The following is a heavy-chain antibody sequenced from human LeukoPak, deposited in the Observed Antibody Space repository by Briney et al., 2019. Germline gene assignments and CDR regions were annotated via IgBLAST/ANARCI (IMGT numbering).Heavy chain of an antibody. CDR2: IYYSGST. CDR3: ASGDYGDYFVIDY. Sequence: SETLSLTCTVSGGSISSGGYYWSWHAQHQGKGLEWIVYIYYSGSTYYNPSLKSRVTLSVDTSKNQFSLKLSSVTAADTAVYYCASGDYGDYFVIDYWGQGTLVTVSS. CDR1: GGSISSGGYY. D-gene: IGHD4-17*01. V-gene: IGHV4-31*03. J-gene: IGHJ4*02.